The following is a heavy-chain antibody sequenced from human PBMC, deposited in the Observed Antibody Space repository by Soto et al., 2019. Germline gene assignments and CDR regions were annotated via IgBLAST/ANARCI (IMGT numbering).Heavy chain of an antibody. CDR2: INAGNGNT. V-gene: IGHV1-3*01. J-gene: IGHJ6*02. D-gene: IGHD6-13*01. Sequence: GASVKVSCKASGYTFTSYAMHWVRQAPGQRLEWMGWINAGNGNTKYSQKFQGRVTITRDTSASTAYMELSSLRSEDTAVYYCIRGEQLATLYHYYYGMDVWGQGTTVTVSS. CDR3: IRGEQLATLYHYYYGMDV. CDR1: GYTFTSYA.